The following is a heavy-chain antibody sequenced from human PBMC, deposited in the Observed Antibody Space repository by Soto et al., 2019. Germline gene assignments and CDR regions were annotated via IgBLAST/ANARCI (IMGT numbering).Heavy chain of an antibody. V-gene: IGHV4-4*02. J-gene: IGHJ4*02. CDR3: ARREIMEHHLRD. D-gene: IGHD3-16*01. CDR1: SGSISSRNW. CDR2: MFQSGYA. Sequence: QVQLQESGPGLVKPSGTLSLTCAVSSGSISSRNWWSWVRQPPGKGLEWIREMFQSGYANYNSSLKSRVSISLDKSNNQFSLNLTSVTAADTAVYYCARREIMEHHLRDWGQGTLISVSS.